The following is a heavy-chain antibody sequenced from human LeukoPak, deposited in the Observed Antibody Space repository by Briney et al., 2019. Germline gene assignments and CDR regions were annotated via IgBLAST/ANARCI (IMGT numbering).Heavy chain of an antibody. J-gene: IGHJ5*02. V-gene: IGHV3-48*04. CDR3: ARAQGYSYGLNWFDP. CDR1: GFTFSSYG. CDR2: ISSSGSTI. Sequence: PGGSLRLSCAASGFTFSSYGMHWVRQAPGKGLEWVSYISSSGSTIYYADSVKGRFTISRDNAKNSLYLQMNSLRAEDTAVYYCARAQGYSYGLNWFDPWGQGTLVTVSS. D-gene: IGHD5-18*01.